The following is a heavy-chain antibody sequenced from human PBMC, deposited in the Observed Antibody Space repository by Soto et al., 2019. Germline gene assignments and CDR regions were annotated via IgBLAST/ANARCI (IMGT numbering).Heavy chain of an antibody. J-gene: IGHJ6*03. CDR3: AKDKVVVPAAMPAPPYYYYMDV. CDR2: ISWNSGSI. D-gene: IGHD2-2*01. Sequence: GGSLRLSCAASGFTFDDYAMHWVRQAPGKGLEWVSGISWNSGSIGYADSVKGRFTISRDNAKNSLYLQMNSLRAEDTALYYCAKDKVVVPAAMPAPPYYYYMDVWGKGTTVTVSS. CDR1: GFTFDDYA. V-gene: IGHV3-9*01.